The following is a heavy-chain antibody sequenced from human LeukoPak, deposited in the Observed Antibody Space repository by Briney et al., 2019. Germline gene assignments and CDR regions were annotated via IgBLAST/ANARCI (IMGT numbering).Heavy chain of an antibody. CDR2: IYTSGST. CDR1: GGSISSGSYY. D-gene: IGHD3-9*01. V-gene: IGHV4-61*02. Sequence: SETLSLTCTVSGGSISSGSYYWSWIRQPAGKGLEWIGRIYTSGSTNYNPSLKSRVTISVDTSKNQFSLKLSSVTAADTAVYYCARELRYFDWLWYFDLWGRGTLVTVSS. J-gene: IGHJ2*01. CDR3: ARELRYFDWLWYFDL.